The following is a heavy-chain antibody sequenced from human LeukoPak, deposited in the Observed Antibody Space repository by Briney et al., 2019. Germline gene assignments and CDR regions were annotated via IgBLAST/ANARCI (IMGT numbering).Heavy chain of an antibody. V-gene: IGHV4-39*01. CDR3: ANHPLHDLVSYFEY. CDR1: GGSISSSSYY. CDR2: IYYSGST. Sequence: SETLSLTCTVSGGSISSSSYYWGWIRQPPGKGLEWIGSIYYSGSTYYNPSLKSRVTISVDTSKNQFSLKLSSVTAADTAVYSFANHPLHDLVSYFEYWGQGTLV. D-gene: IGHD2/OR15-2a*01. J-gene: IGHJ4*02.